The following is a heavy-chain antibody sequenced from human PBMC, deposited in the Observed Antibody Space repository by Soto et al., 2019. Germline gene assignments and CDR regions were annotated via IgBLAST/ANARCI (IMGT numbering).Heavy chain of an antibody. Sequence: QVQLVESGGGVVQPGRSLTVSCAASGISIRTYAMHWVRQAPGKGLEWVAVISEDGSVKYYADSVKGRFTISRDNSKNTLFLQMNTLGADDTAVYYCVGRQQNYYYYGMDVWGQGTTVTVSS. CDR3: VGRQQNYYYYGMDV. J-gene: IGHJ6*02. D-gene: IGHD6-13*01. V-gene: IGHV3-30*03. CDR1: GISIRTYA. CDR2: ISEDGSVK.